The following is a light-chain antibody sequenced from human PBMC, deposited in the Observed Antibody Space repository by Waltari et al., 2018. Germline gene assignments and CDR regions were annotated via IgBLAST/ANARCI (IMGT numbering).Light chain of an antibody. V-gene: IGKV3-15*01. J-gene: IGKJ1*01. CDR2: GAS. Sequence: EIVMTQSPATLSVSPGERATLSCRASQSVRSNLAWYQQKPGQAPSLLLYGASTRATGIPARFSGSWSGTEFTLTISSLQSEDFAVYYCQQYNNWPEWTFGQGTKVEIK. CDR3: QQYNNWPEWT. CDR1: QSVRSN.